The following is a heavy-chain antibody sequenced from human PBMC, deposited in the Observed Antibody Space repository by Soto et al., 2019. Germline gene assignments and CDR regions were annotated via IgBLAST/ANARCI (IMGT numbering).Heavy chain of an antibody. CDR1: GLRFTRAW. J-gene: IGHJ6*02. D-gene: IGHD3-10*01. Sequence: EVQLVESGGGLVRPGGSLRLSCAASGLRFTRAWMSWVRQAPGKGLEWDGRILSKADGGTTAYVAPVKGRFSISRDDSKNTVYLQMNSLKTEDTAVYYCTNSADYNYGMDVWGQGTAVTVSS. CDR2: ILSKADGGTT. V-gene: IGHV3-15*01. CDR3: TNSADYNYGMDV.